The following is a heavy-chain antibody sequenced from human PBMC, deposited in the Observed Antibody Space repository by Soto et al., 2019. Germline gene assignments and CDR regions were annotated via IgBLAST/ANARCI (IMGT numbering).Heavy chain of an antibody. J-gene: IGHJ6*03. D-gene: IGHD3-3*01. CDR2: IYYSGST. V-gene: IGHV4-59*01. CDR3: ARSTQVGGTTGYYYMDV. Sequence: SETLSLTCTVSGGSISSYYWSWIRQPPGKGLEWIGYIYYSGSTNYNPSLKSRVTISVDTSKNQFSLKLSSVTAADTAVYYCARSTQVGGTTGYYYMDVWVKGTTVTVSS. CDR1: GGSISSYY.